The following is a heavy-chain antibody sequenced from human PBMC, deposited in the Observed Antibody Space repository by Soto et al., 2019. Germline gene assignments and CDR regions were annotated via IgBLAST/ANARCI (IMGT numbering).Heavy chain of an antibody. J-gene: IGHJ6*02. Sequence: GGSLRLSCAASGFTFSTYWMSWVRQAPGKGLEWVANIKQDGSEKYYVDSVKGRFTISRDNAKNSLYLQMHSLRAEDTALYYCARSGGTCYSAGCYYYAMDVWGQGTTVTVSS. CDR2: IKQDGSEK. CDR3: ARSGGTCYSAGCYYYAMDV. V-gene: IGHV3-7*03. D-gene: IGHD2-15*01. CDR1: GFTFSTYW.